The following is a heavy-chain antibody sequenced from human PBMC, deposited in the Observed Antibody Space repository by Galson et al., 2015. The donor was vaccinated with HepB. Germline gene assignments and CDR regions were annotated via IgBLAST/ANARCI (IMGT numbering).Heavy chain of an antibody. D-gene: IGHD2-21*01. CDR3: AKDPGHIVVVIAVD. J-gene: IGHJ4*02. Sequence: SLRLSCAASGFTFSSYAMSWVRQAPGQGLEWVSAISGSGGSTYYADSVKGRFTISRDNSKNTRYLQMSSLRAEDTAVYYCAKDPGHIVVVIAVDWGQGTLVTVSS. CDR1: GFTFSSYA. V-gene: IGHV3-23*01. CDR2: ISGSGGST.